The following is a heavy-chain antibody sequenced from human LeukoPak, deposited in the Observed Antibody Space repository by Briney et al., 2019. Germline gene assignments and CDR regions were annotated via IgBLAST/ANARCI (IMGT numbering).Heavy chain of an antibody. CDR2: IKQDGSEK. J-gene: IGHJ4*02. V-gene: IGHV3-7*01. CDR1: GFTFSSYW. CDR3: ARVSGWYGAYFDY. Sequence: GGSLRLSCAASGFTFSSYWMSWARQAPGKGLEWVANIKQDGSEKYYVDSVKGRFTISRDNAKNSLYLQMNSLRAEDTAVYYCARVSGWYGAYFDYWGQGTLVTVSS. D-gene: IGHD6-19*01.